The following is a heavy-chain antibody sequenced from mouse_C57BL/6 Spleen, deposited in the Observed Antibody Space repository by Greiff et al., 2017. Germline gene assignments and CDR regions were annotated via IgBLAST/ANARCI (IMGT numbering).Heavy chain of an antibody. CDR2: IDPSDSYT. CDR3: ASYYSNWYAMDY. D-gene: IGHD2-5*01. V-gene: IGHV1-59*01. CDR1: GYTFTSYW. Sequence: VQLQQPGAELVRPGTSVKLSCKASGYTFTSYWMHWVKQRPGQGLEWIGVIDPSDSYTNYNQKFKGKATLTVDTSSSTAYMQLSSLTSEDSAVYYCASYYSNWYAMDYWGQGTSVTVSS. J-gene: IGHJ4*01.